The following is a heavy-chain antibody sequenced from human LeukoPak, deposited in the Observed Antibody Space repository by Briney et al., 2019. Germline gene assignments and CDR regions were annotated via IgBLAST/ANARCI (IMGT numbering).Heavy chain of an antibody. CDR1: GGSISSSSYY. J-gene: IGHJ6*02. CDR3: AREAPHFGYSYDPYGMDV. CDR2: IYYSGST. D-gene: IGHD5-18*01. V-gene: IGHV4-39*07. Sequence: PSETLSLTCTVSGGSISSSSYYWGWIRQPPGKGLEWIGSIYYSGSTYYNPSLKSRVTISVDTSKNQFSLKLSSVTAADTAVYYCAREAPHFGYSYDPYGMDVWGQGTTVTVSS.